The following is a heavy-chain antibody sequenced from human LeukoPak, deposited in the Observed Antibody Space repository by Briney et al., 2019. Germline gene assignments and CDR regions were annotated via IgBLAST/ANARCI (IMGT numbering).Heavy chain of an antibody. D-gene: IGHD4-23*01. V-gene: IGHV3-21*01. J-gene: IGHJ2*01. CDR3: ARGGAYYGGNSEGWYFDL. CDR2: ISSSSSYI. Sequence: GGSLRLSCAASGFTFSSYSMNWVRQAPGKGLEWVSSISSSSSYIYYADSVKGRFTISRDNAKNSLYLQMNSLRAEDTAVYYCARGGAYYGGNSEGWYFDLWSRGTLVTVSS. CDR1: GFTFSSYS.